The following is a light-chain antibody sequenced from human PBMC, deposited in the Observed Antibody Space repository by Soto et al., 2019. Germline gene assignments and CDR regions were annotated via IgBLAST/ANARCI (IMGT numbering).Light chain of an antibody. CDR3: QTGGTGIL. J-gene: IGLJ2*01. CDR1: SGHSSYA. V-gene: IGLV4-69*01. CDR2: LNSDGSH. Sequence: QSVLTQSPSASASLGASVKLTCTLSSGHSSYAIAWHQQQPEKGPRYLMKLNSDGSHSKGDGIPDRFSGSSSGAERYLTISSLQSEDEADYYCQTGGTGILFSGGTKLTVL.